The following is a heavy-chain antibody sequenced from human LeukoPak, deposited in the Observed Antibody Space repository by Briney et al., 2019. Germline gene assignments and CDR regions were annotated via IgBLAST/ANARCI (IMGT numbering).Heavy chain of an antibody. Sequence: LRLSCAASGFTFSSYGMSWIRQPPGKGLEWIGYIYYSGSTYYNPSLKSRVTISVDTSKNQFSLKLSSVTAADTAVYYCARVTVWSGYLFDYWGQGTLVTVSS. J-gene: IGHJ4*02. D-gene: IGHD3-3*01. CDR3: ARVTVWSGYLFDY. V-gene: IGHV4-31*02. CDR2: IYYSGST. CDR1: GFTFSSYG.